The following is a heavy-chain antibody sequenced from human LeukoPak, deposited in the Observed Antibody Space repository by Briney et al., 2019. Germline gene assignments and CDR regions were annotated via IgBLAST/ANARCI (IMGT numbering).Heavy chain of an antibody. CDR2: IYPGDSDT. J-gene: IGHJ3*02. D-gene: IGHD5-18*01. Sequence: GESLKISCKGSGYSFTSYWNGWVRQMPGKGLEWMGIIYPGDSDTRYSPSFQGQVTTSADKSISTAYLQWSSLKASDTAMYYCARHNGYSSMLGAFDIWGQGTMVTVSS. V-gene: IGHV5-51*01. CDR3: ARHNGYSSMLGAFDI. CDR1: GYSFTSYW.